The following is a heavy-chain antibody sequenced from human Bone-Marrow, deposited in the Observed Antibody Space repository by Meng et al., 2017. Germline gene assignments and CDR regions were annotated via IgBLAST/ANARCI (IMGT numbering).Heavy chain of an antibody. CDR3: ANSRGYYDSSGYFDY. CDR2: ISWNSGSI. J-gene: IGHJ4*02. V-gene: IGHV3-9*01. D-gene: IGHD3-22*01. Sequence: GGSLRLSCAASGFTFDDYAMHWVRQAPGKGLEWVSGISWNSGSIGYADSVKGRFTISRDNAKNSLYLQMNSLRAEDTALYYRANSRGYYDSSGYFDYWGQGTLVAVSS. CDR1: GFTFDDYA.